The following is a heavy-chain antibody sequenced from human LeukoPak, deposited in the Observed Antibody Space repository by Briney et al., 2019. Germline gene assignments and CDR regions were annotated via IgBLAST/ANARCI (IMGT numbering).Heavy chain of an antibody. CDR3: ARDNTIYYFYAMDV. CDR2: ISDSGTTI. J-gene: IGHJ6*02. V-gene: IGHV3-11*01. CDR1: GFTFSDCY. Sequence: GGSLRLSCAASGFTFSDCYMSWIRQAPGKGLECVSYISDSGTTIYYADSVKGRFTISRDNAKNSLYLQMNSLRAEDTAVYYCARDNTIYYFYAMDVWGQGTTVTVSS. D-gene: IGHD2-2*01.